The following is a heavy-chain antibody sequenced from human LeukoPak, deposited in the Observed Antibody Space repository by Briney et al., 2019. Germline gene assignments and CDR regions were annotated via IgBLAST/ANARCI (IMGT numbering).Heavy chain of an antibody. CDR3: ARDQVPHIVVVTATFDY. CDR2: ISAYNGNT. J-gene: IGHJ4*02. V-gene: IGHV1-18*01. Sequence: GSVKVSCKASGYTFTSYGISWVRQAPGQGLEWMGWISAYNGNTNYAQKLQGRVTMTTDTSTSTAYMELRSLRSDDTAVYYCARDQVPHIVVVTATFDYWGQGTLVTVSS. CDR1: GYTFTSYG. D-gene: IGHD2-21*02.